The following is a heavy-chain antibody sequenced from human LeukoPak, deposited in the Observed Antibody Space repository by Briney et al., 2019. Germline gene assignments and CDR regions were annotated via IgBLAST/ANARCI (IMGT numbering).Heavy chain of an antibody. D-gene: IGHD5-12*01. CDR3: ARVLRSFNAFDI. CDR2: IYYSGST. CDR1: GGSISSSSYY. J-gene: IGHJ3*02. Sequence: SETLSLTCTVSGGSISSSSYYWGWIRQPPGKGLEWIGSIYYSGSTYYNSSFKSRVTISVDTSKNQFSLKLSSVTAADTAVYYCARVLRSFNAFDIWGQGTMVTVSS. V-gene: IGHV4-39*01.